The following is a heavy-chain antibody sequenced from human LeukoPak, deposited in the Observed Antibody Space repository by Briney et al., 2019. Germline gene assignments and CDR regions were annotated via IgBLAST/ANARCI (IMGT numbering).Heavy chain of an antibody. D-gene: IGHD5-18*01. CDR1: GFTFSNYW. J-gene: IGHJ4*02. V-gene: IGHV3-21*04. CDR3: AKDRSRVTPQVFDY. Sequence: GGSLRLSCAASGFTFSNYWMHWVRQDPGKGLVWVSSISTSSSYIYYADSVKGRFTISRDNSKNTLYLQMNSLRAEDTAVYYCAKDRSRVTPQVFDYWGQGTLVTVSS. CDR2: ISTSSSYI.